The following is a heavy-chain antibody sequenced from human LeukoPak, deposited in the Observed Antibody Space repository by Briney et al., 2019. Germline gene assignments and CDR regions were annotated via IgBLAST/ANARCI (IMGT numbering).Heavy chain of an antibody. D-gene: IGHD3-10*01. V-gene: IGHV1-8*01. CDR3: ARPSGRRNTVRTWSYT. Sequence: ASVKVSYKASGYTFTSYDINWVRQAPGQGLEWMGWMNPNSGNTGYAQKFQGRVTMTRNTSISTAYMELSSLRSEDTAVYYCARPSGRRNTVRTWSYTWGQGTLVTVSS. CDR2: MNPNSGNT. J-gene: IGHJ5*02. CDR1: GYTFTSYD.